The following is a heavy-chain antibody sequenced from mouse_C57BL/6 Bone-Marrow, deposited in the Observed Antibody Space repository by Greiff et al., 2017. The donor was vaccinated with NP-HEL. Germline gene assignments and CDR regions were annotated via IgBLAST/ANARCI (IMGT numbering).Heavy chain of an antibody. CDR2: IYPGSGRT. CDR3: ARGGYGSSWAWFAY. D-gene: IGHD1-1*01. Sequence: QVQLQQPGAELVKPGASVKMSCKASGYTFTSYWITWVKQRPGQGLEWIGDIYPGSGRTNYNEKFKSKATLTVDTSSSTAYMQLSSLTSEDSAVYYCARGGYGSSWAWFAYWGQGTLVTVSA. V-gene: IGHV1-55*01. J-gene: IGHJ3*01. CDR1: GYTFTSYW.